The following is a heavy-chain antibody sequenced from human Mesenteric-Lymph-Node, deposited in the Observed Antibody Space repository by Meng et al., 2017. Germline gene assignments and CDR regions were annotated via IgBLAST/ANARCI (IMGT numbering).Heavy chain of an antibody. CDR3: ARDLWPHIVVVTAPSEF. CDR2: ISTYNDNP. CDR1: GYTFSRYG. V-gene: IGHV1-18*01. D-gene: IGHD2-21*02. J-gene: IGHJ4*02. Sequence: VRLWQSGAEVKRPGASVTVSCKASGYTFSRYGFTWVRQAPGQGLEWLGWISTYNDNPKYAQTVQGRVTMTADTSTSTAYMELRSLTSDDTAVYYCARDLWPHIVVVTAPSEFWGQGTLVTVSS.